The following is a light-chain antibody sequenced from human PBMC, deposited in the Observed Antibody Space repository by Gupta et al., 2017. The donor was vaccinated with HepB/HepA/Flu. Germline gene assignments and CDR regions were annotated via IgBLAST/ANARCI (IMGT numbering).Light chain of an antibody. V-gene: IGLV3-21*03. CDR3: QVWDSSSDHSGV. J-gene: IGLJ1*01. Sequence: SSVLTQPPSVSVAPGKTARITCGGNNIGSKSVHWYQQKPGQAPVLVVYDDSDRPSGIPERVSGSNSGNTATMTISRVEAGDEADYYCQVWDSSSDHSGVFGTGTKVTVL. CDR2: DDS. CDR1: NIGSKS.